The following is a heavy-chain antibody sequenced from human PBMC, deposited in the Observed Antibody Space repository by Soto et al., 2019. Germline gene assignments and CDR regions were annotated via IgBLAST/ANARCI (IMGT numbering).Heavy chain of an antibody. J-gene: IGHJ4*02. CDR1: GFTFSGFW. CDR2: IKKDRSEI. CDR3: ASLVRGPNYYYDSSGTDY. Sequence: GGSLRLSCAASGFTFSGFWMSCVRQAPGKGLEWVANIKKDRSEIYYVDSVKGRFTISRDNAKNSLYLQMNSLRAEDTAVYYCASLVRGPNYYYDSSGTDYWGQGTLVTVSS. V-gene: IGHV3-7*01. D-gene: IGHD3-22*01.